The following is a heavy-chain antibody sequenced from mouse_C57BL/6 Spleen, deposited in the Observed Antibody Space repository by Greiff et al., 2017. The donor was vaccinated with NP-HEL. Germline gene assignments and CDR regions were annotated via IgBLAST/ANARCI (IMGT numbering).Heavy chain of an antibody. V-gene: IGHV1-55*01. CDR1: GYTFTSYW. Sequence: VQLQQPGAELVKPGASVKMSCKASGYTFTSYWITWVKQRPGQGLEWIGDIYPGSGSTNYNEKFKSKATLTVDTSSSTAYMQLSSLTSEDSAVYYCAREGVISEGGYFDYWGQGTTLTVSS. CDR2: IYPGSGST. J-gene: IGHJ2*01. CDR3: AREGVISEGGYFDY. D-gene: IGHD2-2*01.